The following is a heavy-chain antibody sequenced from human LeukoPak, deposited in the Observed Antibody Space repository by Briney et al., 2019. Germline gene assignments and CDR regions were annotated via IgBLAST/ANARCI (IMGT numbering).Heavy chain of an antibody. Sequence: ASVKVSCKASGYTFSTYYMHWVRQAPGQGLEWMGWINPNSGGTNYAQKFQGRVTMTRDTSISTAYMELSRLRSDDTAVYYCARGPRVGYPPLDWFDPWGQGTLVTVSS. CDR3: ARGPRVGYPPLDWFDP. V-gene: IGHV1-2*02. CDR1: GYTFSTYY. CDR2: INPNSGGT. D-gene: IGHD1-26*01. J-gene: IGHJ5*02.